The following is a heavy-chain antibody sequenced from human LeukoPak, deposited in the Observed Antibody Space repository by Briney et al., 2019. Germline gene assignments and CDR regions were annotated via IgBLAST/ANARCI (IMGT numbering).Heavy chain of an antibody. CDR3: AGGPSYYYDSRWFDP. J-gene: IGHJ5*02. CDR1: GFTFSSYA. V-gene: IGHV3-30-3*01. D-gene: IGHD3-22*01. Sequence: QPGRSLRLSCASSGFTFSSYAMHWVRQAPGKGLEWVAVISYDGSNKYYADSVKGRFTISRDNSKNTLYLQMNSLRAEDTAVYYCAGGPSYYYDSRWFDPWGRGTLVTVSS. CDR2: ISYDGSNK.